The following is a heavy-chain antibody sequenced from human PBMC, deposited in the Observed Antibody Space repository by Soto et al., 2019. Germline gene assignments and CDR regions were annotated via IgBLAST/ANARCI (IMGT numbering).Heavy chain of an antibody. CDR3: ARSNTRVVVVAATNYYYYGMDV. J-gene: IGHJ6*02. CDR1: GYTFTGYY. V-gene: IGHV1-2*04. D-gene: IGHD2-15*01. CDR2: INPNSGGT. Sequence: ASVKVSCKASGYTFTGYYMHWLRQAPGQGLEWMGGINPNSGGTNYAQKFQGWVTMTRDTSISTAYMELSRLRSEDTAVYYCARSNTRVVVVAATNYYYYGMDVWGQGTTVTVSS.